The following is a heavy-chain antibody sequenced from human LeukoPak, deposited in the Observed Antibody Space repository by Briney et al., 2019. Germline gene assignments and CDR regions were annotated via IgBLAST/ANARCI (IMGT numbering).Heavy chain of an antibody. CDR1: EFSLSNFA. J-gene: IGHJ6*02. D-gene: IGHD3-3*01. CDR2: ISEDGSTQ. V-gene: IGHV3-30-3*01. CDR3: AKAPTPGYYDFWSGYSPYYYGMDV. Sequence: GGSLRLSCAASEFSLSNFAIHWVRQAPGKRLDWVAVISEDGSTQYYADSVKGRFTISRDSSKNSLFLQMDSLRAEDTAVYYCAKAPTPGYYDFWSGYSPYYYGMDVWGQGTTVTVSS.